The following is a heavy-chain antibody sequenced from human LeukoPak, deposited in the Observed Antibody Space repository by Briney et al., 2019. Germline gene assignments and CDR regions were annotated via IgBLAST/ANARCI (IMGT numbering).Heavy chain of an antibody. CDR3: ARERWSGYYIRYFDY. J-gene: IGHJ4*02. CDR1: GFTFSSYW. CDR2: IKQDGSEK. V-gene: IGHV3-7*01. Sequence: GGSLRLSCAASGFTFSSYWMSWVRQAPGKGLEWVANIKQDGSEKYYVDSVKGRFTISRDNARNSLYLQMNSLRAEDTAVYYCARERWSGYYIRYFDYWGQGTLVTVSS. D-gene: IGHD3-3*01.